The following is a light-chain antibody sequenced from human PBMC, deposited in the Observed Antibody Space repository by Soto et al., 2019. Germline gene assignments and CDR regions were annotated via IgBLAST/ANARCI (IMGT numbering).Light chain of an antibody. J-gene: IGKJ5*01. CDR2: GAS. CDR3: QQYGSSPT. V-gene: IGKV3-20*01. CDR1: QSVSSY. Sequence: IVLTQFPATLSLSPGAVATLSCRASQSVSSYLAWYQQKRGQAPRLLIYGASSRATGIPDRFSGSGSGTDFTLTISRLEPEDFAVYYCQQYGSSPTFGQGTRLEIK.